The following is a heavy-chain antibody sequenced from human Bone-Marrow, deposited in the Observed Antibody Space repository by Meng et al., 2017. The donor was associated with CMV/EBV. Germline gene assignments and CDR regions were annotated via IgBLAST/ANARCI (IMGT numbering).Heavy chain of an antibody. CDR2: ISSSGSTI. D-gene: IGHD5-24*01. Sequence: GGSLRLSCAASGFTFSDYYMSWIRQAPGKGLEWVSYISSSGSTIYYADSVKGRFTISRDNAKNSLYLQMNSLRAEDTAVYYCSRDVFGLQSPFDYWGQGTLVTVSS. CDR1: GFTFSDYY. J-gene: IGHJ4*02. V-gene: IGHV3-11*01. CDR3: SRDVFGLQSPFDY.